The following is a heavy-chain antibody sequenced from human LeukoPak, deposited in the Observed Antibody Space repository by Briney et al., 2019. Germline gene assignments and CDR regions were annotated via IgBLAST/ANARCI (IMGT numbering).Heavy chain of an antibody. CDR1: GFTFRSYA. Sequence: PGGSLRLSCAASGFTFRSYAMHWVRQAPGKGLECVALMSNDGSDENYAYSVKGRLTIFRDNSRDTLYLQMNSLRAEDTAIYYCVRDQKGSLDYWGQGTLVTVSS. CDR3: VRDQKGSLDY. J-gene: IGHJ4*02. CDR2: MSNDGSDE. V-gene: IGHV3-30-3*01.